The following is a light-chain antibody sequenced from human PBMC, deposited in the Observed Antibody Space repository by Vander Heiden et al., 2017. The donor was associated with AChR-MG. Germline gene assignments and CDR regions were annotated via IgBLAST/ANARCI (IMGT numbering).Light chain of an antibody. CDR3: AAWDDSLNGQVV. CDR1: SSNIGSNT. Sequence: QSVLTQPPSASGTPGQRVTISCSGSSSNIGSNTVNWYQQLPGTAPKILIFSNNRRPSGVPDRFSGSKSGSSASLAISGLQSEDEADDYCAAWDDSLNGQVVFGGGTKLTVL. V-gene: IGLV1-44*01. CDR2: SNN. J-gene: IGLJ2*01.